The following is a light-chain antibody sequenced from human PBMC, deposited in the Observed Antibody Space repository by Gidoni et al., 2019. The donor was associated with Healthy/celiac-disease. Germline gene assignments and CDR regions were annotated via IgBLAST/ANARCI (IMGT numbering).Light chain of an antibody. CDR3: QQYYSTPPWT. J-gene: IGKJ1*01. Sequence: DIVMTQSPDSLAVSLGERATINCTSSQSVLYSSNNKNYLAWYQQKPGPPPKLLIYWESTRESGVPDRFSGSGSGTDFTLTISSLQAEDVAVYYCQQYYSTPPWTFGQGTKVEIK. CDR2: WES. V-gene: IGKV4-1*01. CDR1: QSVLYSSNNKNY.